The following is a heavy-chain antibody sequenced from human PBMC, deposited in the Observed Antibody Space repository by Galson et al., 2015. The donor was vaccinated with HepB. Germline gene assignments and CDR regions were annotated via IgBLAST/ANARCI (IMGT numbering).Heavy chain of an antibody. CDR1: GDSFSSYW. Sequence: QSGAEAKKPGESLRISGEGSGDSFSSYWMSWVRQMPGKCLEWRGKIAPIDSSTNYGPSFQGHVTISADRSISTAYLQWNRPKASDTAMYYCSTLDQGASGKVHHYWGQGTLVTVSS. D-gene: IGHD1-26*01. J-gene: IGHJ4*02. V-gene: IGHV5-10-1*01. CDR2: IAPIDSST. CDR3: STLDQGASGKVHHY.